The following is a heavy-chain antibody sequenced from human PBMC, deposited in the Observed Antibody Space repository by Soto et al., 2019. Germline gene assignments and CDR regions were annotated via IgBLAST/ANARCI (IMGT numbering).Heavy chain of an antibody. Sequence: GASVKVSCKASGYTFTGYAMHWVRQAPGQRLEWMGWINAGNGNTKYSQKFQGRVTITRDTSASTAYMELSSLRSEVTAVYYCARDSPLAVAHNWFDPWGQGTLVTVYS. CDR1: GYTFTGYA. CDR2: INAGNGNT. J-gene: IGHJ5*02. V-gene: IGHV1-3*01. D-gene: IGHD6-19*01. CDR3: ARDSPLAVAHNWFDP.